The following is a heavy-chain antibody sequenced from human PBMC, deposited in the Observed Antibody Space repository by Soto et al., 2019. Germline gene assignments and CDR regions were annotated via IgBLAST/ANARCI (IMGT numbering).Heavy chain of an antibody. Sequence: QVQLQQWGAGLLKPSETLSLTCAVYGGSFSGYYWNWSRQPPGKGLEWIGEINHSGSTNYNPSLKSGVTTSVATTKNQFSMMLSSVTAADTAVYCCARGYGRTFDYWGQGTLVTVSS. D-gene: IGHD3-10*01. CDR2: INHSGST. V-gene: IGHV4-34*01. CDR3: ARGYGRTFDY. CDR1: GGSFSGYY. J-gene: IGHJ4*02.